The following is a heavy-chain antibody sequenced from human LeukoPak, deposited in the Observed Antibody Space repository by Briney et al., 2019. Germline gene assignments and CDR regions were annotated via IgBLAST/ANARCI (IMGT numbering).Heavy chain of an antibody. Sequence: SETLSLTCTVSGGSSSSSNWWNWVRQPPGKGLEWIGEIDRSGRTNYNPSLKSRVTISVDKSKNQISLKLSSVTAADTAVYNCASKEYYYYGMDVWGQGTTVTVSS. CDR2: IDRSGRT. V-gene: IGHV4-4*02. J-gene: IGHJ6*01. CDR3: ASKEYYYYGMDV. CDR1: GGSSSSSNW.